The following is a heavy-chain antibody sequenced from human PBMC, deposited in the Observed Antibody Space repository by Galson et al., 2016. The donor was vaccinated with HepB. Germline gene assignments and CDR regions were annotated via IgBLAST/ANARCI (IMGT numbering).Heavy chain of an antibody. D-gene: IGHD5-12*01. CDR2: VPHYGNNK. CDR1: GFTFNTYA. J-gene: IGHJ6*02. CDR3: ARDLGGYSGYGGNYFGMDV. Sequence: LRLSCAASGFTFNTYAMTWVRQAPGKGLEWVTVVPHYGNNKYYADSVKGRFTVSRDNSKSTVNLHMNSLRPEDTAVYYCARDLGGYSGYGGNYFGMDVWGQGTTVTVS. V-gene: IGHV3-30-3*01.